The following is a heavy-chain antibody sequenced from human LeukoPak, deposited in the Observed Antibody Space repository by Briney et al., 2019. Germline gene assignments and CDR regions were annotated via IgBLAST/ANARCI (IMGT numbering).Heavy chain of an antibody. CDR1: GFTFSAYW. CDR2: INDVGSDS. V-gene: IGHV3-74*01. CDR3: AGVKVAGTRSFDY. J-gene: IGHJ4*02. D-gene: IGHD6-19*01. Sequence: GGSLRLSCAASGFTFSAYWMHWVRQAPGKGLVWVGRINDVGSDSTYVDSVKGRFTISRDNAKNTLNLQMNNLRAEDTAVYYCAGVKVAGTRSFDYWGQGTLATVSS.